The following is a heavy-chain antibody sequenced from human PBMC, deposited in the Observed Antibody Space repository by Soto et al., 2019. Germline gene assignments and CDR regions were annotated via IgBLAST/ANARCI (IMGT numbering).Heavy chain of an antibody. D-gene: IGHD5-18*01. V-gene: IGHV4-30-4*01. Sequence: QVQLQESGPGLVKPSQTLSLACTVSGGSVGSGEYYYSWIRPPPGKGLEWIGYIYDSGITNYTPSLKGRVTMSLDRSNNQVSLNLSSVTAADTAVYFCARDVAHGYTENVWGQGTMVTVSS. CDR3: ARDVAHGYTENV. CDR1: GGSVGSGEYY. J-gene: IGHJ3*01. CDR2: IYDSGIT.